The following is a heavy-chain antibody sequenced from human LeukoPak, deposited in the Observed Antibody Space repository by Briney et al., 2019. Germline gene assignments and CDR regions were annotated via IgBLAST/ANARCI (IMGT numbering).Heavy chain of an antibody. CDR3: ASPHKDLPYDILAGYFAD. J-gene: IGHJ4*02. D-gene: IGHD3-9*01. V-gene: IGHV3-30*03. Sequence: GGSLRLSCAASGFTFSSYGMHWVRQAPGKGLEWVAVISYDGSNKYYADSVKGRFTISRDNSKHTLYLQMNNLRTEDTAVYYCASPHKDLPYDILAGYFADWGQGTLVTVSS. CDR1: GFTFSSYG. CDR2: ISYDGSNK.